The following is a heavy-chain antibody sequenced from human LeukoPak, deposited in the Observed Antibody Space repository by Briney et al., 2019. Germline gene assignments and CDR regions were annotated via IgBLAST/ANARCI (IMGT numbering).Heavy chain of an antibody. V-gene: IGHV1-18*04. CDR3: ARVLSSSWYPPFAY. D-gene: IGHD6-13*01. J-gene: IGHJ4*01. CDR2: ISAYNGNT. Sequence: ASVKVSCKASGYTFTSYGISWVRQAPGQGLEWMGWISAYNGNTNYAQKLQGRVTMTTDTSTSTAYMELRSLRSDDTAVYYCARVLSSSWYPPFAYWGQEPWSPSPQ. CDR1: GYTFTSYG.